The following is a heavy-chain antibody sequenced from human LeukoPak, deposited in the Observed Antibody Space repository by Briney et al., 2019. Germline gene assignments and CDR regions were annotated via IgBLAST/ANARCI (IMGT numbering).Heavy chain of an antibody. V-gene: IGHV1-18*04. CDR1: GYTFTSYG. J-gene: IGHJ4*02. CDR3: ARDPRRVVPAAMNFDY. CDR2: ISAYNGNT. Sequence: GASVKVSCKASGYTFTSYGISWVRRAPGQGLEWMGWISAYNGNTNYAQKLQGRVTMTTDTSTSTAYMELRSLRSDDTAVYYCARDPRRVVPAAMNFDYWGQGTLVTVSS. D-gene: IGHD2-2*01.